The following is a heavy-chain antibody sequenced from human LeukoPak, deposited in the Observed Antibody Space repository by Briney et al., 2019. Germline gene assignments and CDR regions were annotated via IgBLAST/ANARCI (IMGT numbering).Heavy chain of an antibody. CDR3: ASGDLPGYFDY. J-gene: IGHJ4*02. D-gene: IGHD7-27*01. CDR1: GGTFSSYA. Sequence: ASVKVSCKASGGTFSSYAISWVRQAPGQGLEWMGGIIPIFGTANYAQKFQGRVTITTDESTSTAYMELSSLRSEDTAVYYCASGDLPGYFDYWGQGTLVTVSS. CDR2: IIPIFGTA. V-gene: IGHV1-69*05.